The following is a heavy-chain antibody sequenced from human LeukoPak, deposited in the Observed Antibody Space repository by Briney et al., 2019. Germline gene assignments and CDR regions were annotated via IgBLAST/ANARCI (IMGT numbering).Heavy chain of an antibody. Sequence: GGSLRLSCSASGFTFSSYAMHWVRQAPGKGLEYVSAISRNGGSTYYADSVKGRFTISRDNAKNSLYLQMNSLRTEDTALYYCAKDTGYGPTFDNWGQGTLVTVSS. J-gene: IGHJ4*02. CDR3: AKDTGYGPTFDN. CDR2: ISRNGGST. D-gene: IGHD2-8*02. CDR1: GFTFSSYA. V-gene: IGHV3-64*04.